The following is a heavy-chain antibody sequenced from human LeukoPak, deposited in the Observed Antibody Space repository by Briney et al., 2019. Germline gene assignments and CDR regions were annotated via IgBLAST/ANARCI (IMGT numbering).Heavy chain of an antibody. CDR1: GFTFSDFW. Sequence: GGYLRLSCAASGFTFSDFWMSWVRQAPGKGLQWVANIKQEGSEKYYVDSVKGRFTISRDNAKNSLYLQMNSLRAEDTAVYYCARRYFDLWGRGTLVTVSS. CDR3: ARRYFDL. V-gene: IGHV3-7*01. CDR2: IKQEGSEK. J-gene: IGHJ2*01.